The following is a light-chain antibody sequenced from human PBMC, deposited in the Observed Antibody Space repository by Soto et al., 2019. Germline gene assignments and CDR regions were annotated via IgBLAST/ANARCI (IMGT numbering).Light chain of an antibody. Sequence: VLTQSQATVSLTPGKRATLSCRASQSVSTYLAWYQQKPGQAPRLFIYDASNRATGIPARFSGSGSATVFTLPLNRFDAEEFAVYYCQAYGSSPRTFGGGTKVDIK. J-gene: IGKJ4*01. CDR2: DAS. V-gene: IGKV3-11*01. CDR3: QAYGSSPRT. CDR1: QSVSTY.